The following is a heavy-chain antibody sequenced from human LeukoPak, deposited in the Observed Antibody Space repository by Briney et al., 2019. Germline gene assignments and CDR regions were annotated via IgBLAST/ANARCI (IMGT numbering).Heavy chain of an antibody. CDR1: GVSLSTSGVG. CDR2: FYWDDDK. Sequence: SGPTVVKLTQTLTLTCTFSGVSLSTSGVGVCWIRQPQGKALEWLALFYWDDDKRYSPYLKSRLTITKDTSKNQVVLTMTNMDPVDTATYYCAPRSRAYYDSSAYYYANWGQGTLVTVSS. V-gene: IGHV2-5*02. J-gene: IGHJ4*02. CDR3: APRSRAYYDSSAYYYAN. D-gene: IGHD3-22*01.